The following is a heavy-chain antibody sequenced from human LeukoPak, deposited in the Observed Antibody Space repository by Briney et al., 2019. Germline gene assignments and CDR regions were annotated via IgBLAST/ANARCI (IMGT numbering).Heavy chain of an antibody. Sequence: ASVKVSCKASGGTFSSYAISWVRQAPGQGLEWMGGIIPIFGTANYAQKFQGRVTITADESTSTAYMELSSLRSEDTAAYYCGIGGSTSSEDWFDPWGQGTLVTVSS. CDR2: IIPIFGTA. D-gene: IGHD2-2*01. V-gene: IGHV1-69*13. J-gene: IGHJ5*02. CDR1: GGTFSSYA. CDR3: GIGGSTSSEDWFDP.